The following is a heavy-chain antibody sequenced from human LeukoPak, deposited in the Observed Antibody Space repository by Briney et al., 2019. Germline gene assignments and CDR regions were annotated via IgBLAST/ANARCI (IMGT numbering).Heavy chain of an antibody. CDR1: GFTFNSYH. V-gene: IGHV3-30*04. Sequence: PGGSLRLSCAVSGFTFNSYHTHWVRQAPNKGLDWVAVVPHDGSSASHAASVNGRFTISRDNSKDTVFLQMNSLRVDDTAIYYCARQSLGASGLDHWGQGVLVTVSS. CDR3: ARQSLGASGLDH. J-gene: IGHJ4*02. CDR2: VPHDGSSA. D-gene: IGHD1-26*01.